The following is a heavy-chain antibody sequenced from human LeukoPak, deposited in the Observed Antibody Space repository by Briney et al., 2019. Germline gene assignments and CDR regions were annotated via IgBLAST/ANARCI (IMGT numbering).Heavy chain of an antibody. V-gene: IGHV4-59*01. CDR2: NYYSEST. CDR1: GRSIRCYY. D-gene: IGHD5-24*01. CDR3: ARVGRYGYNLEYFDY. Sequence: TSETLSLTCTVSGRSIRCYYWSWIRQPPAKELEWIEYNYYSESTNYNPSLKSRVTISVDTSKNQFSLKLSSVTAADTAVYYCARVGRYGYNLEYFDYWGQGTLVTVSS. J-gene: IGHJ4*02.